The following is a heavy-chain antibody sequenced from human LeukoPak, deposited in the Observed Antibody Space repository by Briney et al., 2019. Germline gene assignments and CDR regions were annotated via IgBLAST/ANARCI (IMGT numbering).Heavy chain of an antibody. CDR1: GYTFIDND. CDR3: ARSHTRKGFCGGGRCYPAVWWFDP. J-gene: IGHJ5*02. V-gene: IGHV1-8*01. D-gene: IGHD2-15*01. CDR2: IDPKNGNR. Sequence: ASVRVSCKASGYTFIDNDINWVRQAPGQGLEWMAWIDPKNGNRGYAQNFQGRVTMTTDTSISTAYMELSSLRSEDTAVYYCARSHTRKGFCGGGRCYPAVWWFDPWGQGTLVTVSS.